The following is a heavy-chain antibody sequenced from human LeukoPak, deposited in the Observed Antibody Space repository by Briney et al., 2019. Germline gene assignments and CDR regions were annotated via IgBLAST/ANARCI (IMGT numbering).Heavy chain of an antibody. D-gene: IGHD3-10*01. J-gene: IGHJ4*02. CDR2: ISYDGSNK. CDR3: AKWGXWFGXXSSXDY. CDR1: GFTFSSYG. V-gene: IGHV3-30*18. Sequence: GGSLRLSCAASGFTFSSYGMHWVRQAPGKGLEWVAVISYDGSNKYYADSVKGRFTISRDNSKNTLYLQMNSLRAEDTAVYYCAKWGXWFGXXSSXDYWGQXXXXXVSS.